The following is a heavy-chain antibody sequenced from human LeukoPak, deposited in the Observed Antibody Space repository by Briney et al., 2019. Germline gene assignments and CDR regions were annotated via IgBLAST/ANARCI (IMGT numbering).Heavy chain of an antibody. D-gene: IGHD6-19*01. J-gene: IGHJ4*02. CDR1: GGSFSGYY. CDR3: ARVHKTVPRGYSSGWGPYYFDY. CDR2: INHSGST. Sequence: SETLSLTCAVYGGSFSGYYWSWIRQPPGKGLEWIGEINHSGSTNYNPSLKSRVTISVDTSKNQFSLKLSSVTAADTAVYYCARVHKTVPRGYSSGWGPYYFDYWGQGTLVTVSS. V-gene: IGHV4-34*01.